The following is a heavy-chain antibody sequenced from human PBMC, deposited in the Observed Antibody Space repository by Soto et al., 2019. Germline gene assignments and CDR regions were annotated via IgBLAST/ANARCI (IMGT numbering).Heavy chain of an antibody. CDR1: GDTFNDYY. CDR3: ARESGGATATLDYYYFYMDG. Sequence: QVQLVQSGAEVKKPGASVTVSCRSSGDTFNDYYIHWVRQAPGQGLEWMGWINPNGGVTKYAQKCQGWVSMTRDTSIRTVYMQLSRLRSDDTAVYYCARESGGATATLDYYYFYMDGWGTGTMVTVSS. V-gene: IGHV1-2*04. D-gene: IGHD5-12*01. CDR2: INPNGGVT. J-gene: IGHJ6*03.